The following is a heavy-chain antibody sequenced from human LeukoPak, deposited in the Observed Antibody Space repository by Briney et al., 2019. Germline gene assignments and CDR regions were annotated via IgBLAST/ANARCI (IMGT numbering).Heavy chain of an antibody. Sequence: GGSLRLSCAASGFTFSSYSMNWVRQAPGKGLEWVSSISSSSSYIYYADSVKGRFTISRDNAKNSLYLQMNSLRAEDTAVYYCASDNIVAVPDDAFDIWGQGTMVTVSS. D-gene: IGHD2-2*01. CDR2: ISSSSSYI. V-gene: IGHV3-21*01. J-gene: IGHJ3*02. CDR3: ASDNIVAVPDDAFDI. CDR1: GFTFSSYS.